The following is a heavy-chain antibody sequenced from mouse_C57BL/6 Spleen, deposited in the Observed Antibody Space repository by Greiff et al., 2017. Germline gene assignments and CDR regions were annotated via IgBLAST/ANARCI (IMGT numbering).Heavy chain of an antibody. CDR2: IDPSDSYN. D-gene: IGHD3-2*02. J-gene: IGHJ2*01. CDR3: AKGSSSGPFDY. Sequence: QVQLQQPGAELVKPGASVKLSCKASGYTFTSYWMQWVKQRPGQGLEWIGEIDPSDSYNNYNQKFKGKATLTVDTSSSTAYMQLSSLTSEDSAVYYCAKGSSSGPFDYWGQGTTLTVSS. CDR1: GYTFTSYW. V-gene: IGHV1-50*01.